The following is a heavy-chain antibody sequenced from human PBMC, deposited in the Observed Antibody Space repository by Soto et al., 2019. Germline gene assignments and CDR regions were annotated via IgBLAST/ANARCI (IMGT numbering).Heavy chain of an antibody. V-gene: IGHV1-69*02. D-gene: IGHD2-21*01. J-gene: IGHJ6*03. CDR3: AKSLVFVDHAYMDV. Sequence: GAPVKVSFKGPGGSFLNYIFTWVREAPGQGLEWMGRSIPIQGRADYALKFQDRVTITADRSTQTVYMELRSLRPEDTALYYCAKSLVFVDHAYMDVWGKGTTVTVSS. CDR2: SIPIQGRA. CDR1: GGSFLNYI.